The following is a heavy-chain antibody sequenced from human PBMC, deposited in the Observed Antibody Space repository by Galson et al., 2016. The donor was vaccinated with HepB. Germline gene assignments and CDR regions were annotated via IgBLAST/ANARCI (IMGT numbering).Heavy chain of an antibody. CDR3: TRTISATAGID. Sequence: SLRLSCAASGFTVSSSYMSWVRQAPGKGLEWVSVIYSGGSTYYADSVKGRFTISRDNSKNTLYLQMNSLKAEDTALYYCTRTISATAGIDWGQGALVTVSS. J-gene: IGHJ4*02. D-gene: IGHD6-13*01. CDR2: IYSGGST. CDR1: GFTVSSSY. V-gene: IGHV3-53*01.